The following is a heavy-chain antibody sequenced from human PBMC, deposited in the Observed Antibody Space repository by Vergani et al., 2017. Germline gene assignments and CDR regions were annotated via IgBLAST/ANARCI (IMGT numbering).Heavy chain of an antibody. CDR2: IGKDGINT. CDR1: GFTFSNFG. Sequence: QVQLVESAGGVVQPGGSLRLSCAASGFTFSNFGMHWIRQAPGKGLEWLAYIGKDGINTRYRDVKGRFTVSRDKSKDILYLQMDSLRSEDTALYYCAKYLLDSADGLPVSWGPGTLVIVSS. CDR3: AKYLLDSADGLPVS. D-gene: IGHD3-9*01. J-gene: IGHJ5*02. V-gene: IGHV3-30*02.